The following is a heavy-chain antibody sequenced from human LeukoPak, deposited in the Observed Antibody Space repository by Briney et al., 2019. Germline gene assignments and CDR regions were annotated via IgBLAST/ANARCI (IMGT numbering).Heavy chain of an antibody. D-gene: IGHD3-9*01. CDR1: GGPLSNYS. J-gene: IGHJ4*02. CDR3: ARSLYYDILTGYYYYFDY. CDR2: FILIFGTA. V-gene: IGHV1-69*06. Sequence: GASAKVSRNGLGGPLSNYSLSWGRQAPGQGLGWGGGFILIFGTANYAQKFQGRVTITADKSTSTAYMELSSLRSEDTAVYYCARSLYYDILTGYYYYFDYWGQGTLVTVSS.